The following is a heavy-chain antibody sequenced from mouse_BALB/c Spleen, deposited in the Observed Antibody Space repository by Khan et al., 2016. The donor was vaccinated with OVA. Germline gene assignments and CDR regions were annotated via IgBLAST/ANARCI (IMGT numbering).Heavy chain of an antibody. D-gene: IGHD3-3*01. J-gene: IGHJ3*01. V-gene: IGHV1-80*01. CDR1: GYSFSNYC. CDR3: ARSGDGFFAY. Sequence: QVQLKQSGAELVRPGPSLTLSCKASGYSFSNYCMNWVRQGPGQGLEWIGQIYPGDGNTNYNGKLKDQATLTADTSTSTSYMQLSGLTSEDSAVYFCARSGDGFFAYWGQGTLVTVSA. CDR2: IYPGDGNT.